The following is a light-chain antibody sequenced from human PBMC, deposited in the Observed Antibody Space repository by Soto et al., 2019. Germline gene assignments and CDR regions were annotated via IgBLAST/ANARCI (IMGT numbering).Light chain of an antibody. V-gene: IGKV3-20*01. CDR3: QQYGSSRT. CDR1: QSVSSSY. J-gene: IGKJ1*01. CDR2: GAS. Sequence: EIVLTQSPGTLSLSPGERATLSCRASQSVSSSYLAWYQQTPGQATRLLIYGASSRATGIPDRFSGSGSGTYFTLTISRLEPEDFAVYYCQQYGSSRTFGQGTKVEIK.